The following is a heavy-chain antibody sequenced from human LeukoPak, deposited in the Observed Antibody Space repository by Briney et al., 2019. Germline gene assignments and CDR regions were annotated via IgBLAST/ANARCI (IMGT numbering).Heavy chain of an antibody. CDR1: GFTFSYW. Sequence: GGSLRLSCAASGFTFSYWMSWVRQAPGKGLEWVANIKQDGSEKYYVDSVKGRFTISRDNAKNSLYLQMNSLRAEDTAVYYCATSAVITIFGVVIYNYFDYWGQGTLVTVSS. V-gene: IGHV3-7*01. CDR3: ATSAVITIFGVVIYNYFDY. CDR2: IKQDGSEK. D-gene: IGHD3-3*01. J-gene: IGHJ4*02.